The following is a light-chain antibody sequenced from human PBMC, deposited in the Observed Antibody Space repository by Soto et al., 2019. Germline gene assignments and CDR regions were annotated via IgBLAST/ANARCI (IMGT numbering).Light chain of an antibody. V-gene: IGKV3-15*01. CDR2: RTS. J-gene: IGKJ5*01. Sequence: EIVMTQSPATLSVSPGERATLSCRASQSVGRGLAWYQQKPGQAPRLLIYRTSTRATCIPARFSGSGSGTDFTLTISSLQSEDFAVDYCQQYNGWPSITFGQGTRLEIK. CDR3: QQYNGWPSIT. CDR1: QSVGRG.